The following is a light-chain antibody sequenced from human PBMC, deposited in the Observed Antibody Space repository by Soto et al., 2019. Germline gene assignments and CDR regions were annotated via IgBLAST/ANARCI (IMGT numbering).Light chain of an antibody. CDR1: SSDFGAYNY. J-gene: IGLJ3*02. Sequence: QSALTQPASVSGSPGQSITISCTGTSSDFGAYNYVSWYQQHPGKAPKLMVCGVSNRPSGVSDRFSASKSGNTASLTISGLQPEDEADYYCSSYAASNTWVFGGGTKLTVL. CDR3: SSYAASNTWV. V-gene: IGLV2-14*01. CDR2: GVS.